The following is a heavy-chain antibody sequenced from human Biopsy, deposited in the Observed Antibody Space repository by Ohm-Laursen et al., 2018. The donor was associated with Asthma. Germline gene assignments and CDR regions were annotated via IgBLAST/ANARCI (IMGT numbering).Heavy chain of an antibody. D-gene: IGHD3-3*02. CDR3: ARTFHFWSPYHAEHYQL. J-gene: IGHJ1*01. Sequence: LRLSCAASGFTFGDYWMSWVRQVPGKGLEWVANIKHDGSEKNHVDSLKGRFTISGDNAKNSLYLQMNSLRAEDTAVYYCARTFHFWSPYHAEHYQLWGQGVLVTVSS. V-gene: IGHV3-7*01. CDR2: IKHDGSEK. CDR1: GFTFGDYW.